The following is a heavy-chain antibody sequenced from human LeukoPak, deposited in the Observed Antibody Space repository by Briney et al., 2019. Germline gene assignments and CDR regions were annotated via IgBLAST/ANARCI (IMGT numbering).Heavy chain of an antibody. V-gene: IGHV1-2*02. Sequence: ASVKVSCKASGYTFTGYYMRWVRQAPGQGLEWMGWINPNSGGTNYAQKFQGRVTMTRDTSISTAYMELSRLRSDDTAVSYCARDWAITIFELVLYFDYWAREPWSPSPQ. CDR2: INPNSGGT. CDR3: ARDWAITIFELVLYFDY. CDR1: GYTFTGYY. D-gene: IGHD3-3*01. J-gene: IGHJ4*02.